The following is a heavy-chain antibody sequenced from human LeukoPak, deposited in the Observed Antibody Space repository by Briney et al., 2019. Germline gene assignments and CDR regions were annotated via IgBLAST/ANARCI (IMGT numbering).Heavy chain of an antibody. CDR2: IIPIFGIA. CDR3: ARAQNWFDP. V-gene: IGHV1-69*13. Sequence: ASVKVSCKASGGTLSSYAISWVRQAPGQGLEWMGRIIPIFGIANYAQKFQGRVTITADESTSTAYMELSSLRSEDTAVYYCARAQNWFDPWGQGTLVTVSS. CDR1: GGTLSSYA. J-gene: IGHJ5*02.